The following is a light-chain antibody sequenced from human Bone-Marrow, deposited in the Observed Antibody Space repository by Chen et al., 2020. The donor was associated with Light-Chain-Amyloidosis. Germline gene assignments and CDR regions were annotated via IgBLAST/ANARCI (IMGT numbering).Light chain of an antibody. CDR2: GVS. CDR1: QSVSTN. Sequence: EIVMTQSPATLSVSPGERVTLSCRASQSVSTNLAWFQQKPGQAPRLLIYGVSTRLTGIPARLSGSGSGTEFNLTISSLPSEDFAVYYCQQYNNWPRTFGQGTKVEVK. CDR3: QQYNNWPRT. J-gene: IGKJ1*01. V-gene: IGKV3-15*01.